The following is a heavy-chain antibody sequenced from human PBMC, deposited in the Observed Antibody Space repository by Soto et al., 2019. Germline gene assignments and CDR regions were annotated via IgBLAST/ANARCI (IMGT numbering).Heavy chain of an antibody. CDR2: IYYSGST. CDR1: GGSISSGGYY. Sequence: QVQLQESGPGLVKPSQTLSLTCTVSGGSISSGGYYWSWIRQHQGKGLEWIGYIYYSGSTYYNPSLNSRVTISVDTSKNQFSLKLSSVTAADTAVYYCARDLYSYGQYNWFDPWGQGTLVTVSS. V-gene: IGHV4-31*03. CDR3: ARDLYSYGQYNWFDP. J-gene: IGHJ5*02. D-gene: IGHD5-18*01.